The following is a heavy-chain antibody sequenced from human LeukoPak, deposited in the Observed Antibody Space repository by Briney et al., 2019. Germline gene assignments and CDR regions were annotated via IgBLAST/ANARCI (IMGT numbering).Heavy chain of an antibody. J-gene: IGHJ6*02. D-gene: IGHD5-12*01. CDR3: ARSGLDSRYYFGMDV. Sequence: SETLSLTCTVSGGSISGNAWSWIRQPPWGRLEWIGYIYYSGSTNYNPSLKRRVTISLDTSKSQFSLKLRSVTAADTAVYYCARSGLDSRYYFGMDVWGQGTTVTVSS. CDR2: IYYSGST. V-gene: IGHV4-59*01. CDR1: GGSISGNA.